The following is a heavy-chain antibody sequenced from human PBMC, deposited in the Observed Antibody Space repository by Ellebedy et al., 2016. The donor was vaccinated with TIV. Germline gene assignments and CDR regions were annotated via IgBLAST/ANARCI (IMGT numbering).Heavy chain of an antibody. CDR1: GGSFTGYY. J-gene: IGHJ4*02. CDR3: AKHHFQHGGNTGHFDY. D-gene: IGHD4-23*01. CDR2: INPSGST. V-gene: IGHV4-34*01. Sequence: SETLSLTCAVYGGSFTGYYWSWIRQPPGKGLEWIGAINPSGSTTYNPSLKSRGPISVDTSKTYFSLKLTSATAAATAVYYCAKHHFQHGGNTGHFDYWGQGIVVTVSS.